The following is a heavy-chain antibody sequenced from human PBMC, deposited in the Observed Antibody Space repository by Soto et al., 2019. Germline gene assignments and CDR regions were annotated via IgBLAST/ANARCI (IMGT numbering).Heavy chain of an antibody. J-gene: IGHJ6*02. CDR2: IYYSGST. Sequence: TLSLTCAVSGGSISSGDYYWSWIRQPPGKGLEWIGYIYYSGSTYYNPSLKSRVTISVDTSKNQFSLKLSSVTAADTAVYYCARDAIVVVPAAISNYYYGMDVWGQGTTVTVSS. V-gene: IGHV4-30-4*01. CDR3: ARDAIVVVPAAISNYYYGMDV. CDR1: GGSISSGDYY. D-gene: IGHD2-2*01.